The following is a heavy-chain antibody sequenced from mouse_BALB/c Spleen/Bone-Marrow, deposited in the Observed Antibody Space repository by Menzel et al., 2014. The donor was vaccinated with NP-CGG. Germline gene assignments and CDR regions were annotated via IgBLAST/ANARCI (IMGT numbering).Heavy chain of an antibody. CDR1: GFTFSSYT. D-gene: IGHD3-1*01. J-gene: IGHJ4*01. V-gene: IGHV5-12-2*01. CDR3: ARQLGLRWAMDY. Sequence: VQLKESGGGLVQPGGSLKLSCAASGFTFSSYTVSWVRQTPEKRLEWVAYISNGGGSTYYPDTVKGRFTISRDNAKNTLYLQMSSLKSEDTATYYCARQLGLRWAMDYWGQGTSVTVSS. CDR2: ISNGGGST.